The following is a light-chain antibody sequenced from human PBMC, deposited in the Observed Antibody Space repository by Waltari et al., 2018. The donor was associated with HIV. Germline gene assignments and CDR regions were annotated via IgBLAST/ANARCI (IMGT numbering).Light chain of an antibody. CDR3: HVWDRATGV. V-gene: IGLV3-9*01. CDR2: RNT. J-gene: IGLJ1*01. Sequence: SYELTQPLSVSVAMGQTARIPRGGDNIGSKNVHWYQQKPGQAPVLVIYRNTNRPSGIPERFSGSNSGNTATLTITRAQVGDEADYYCHVWDRATGVFGTGTTVTVL. CDR1: NIGSKN.